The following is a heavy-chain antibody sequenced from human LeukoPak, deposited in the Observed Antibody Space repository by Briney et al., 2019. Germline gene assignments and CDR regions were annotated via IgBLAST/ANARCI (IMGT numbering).Heavy chain of an antibody. D-gene: IGHD5-24*01. V-gene: IGHV4-59*01. Sequence: SETLSLTCTVSGGSISSFYWSWIRQPPGKGLEWIGSIHYSRSTNYNPSLKSRLTISLDTSKNQFSLKLTSVTAADTAVYYCARGLPHRDGYNYSDYWGQGTLVTVSS. CDR1: GGSISSFY. CDR2: IHYSRST. CDR3: ARGLPHRDGYNYSDY. J-gene: IGHJ4*02.